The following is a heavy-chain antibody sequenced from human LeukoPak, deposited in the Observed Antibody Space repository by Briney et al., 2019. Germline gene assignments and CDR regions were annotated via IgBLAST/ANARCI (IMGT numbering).Heavy chain of an antibody. CDR2: IYYSGST. D-gene: IGHD2-2*01. CDR3: AGVGYCSSTSCPDHYYYYYYMDV. J-gene: IGHJ6*03. Sequence: SETLSLTCTVSGGSISSYYWSWIRQPPGKGLEWIGYIYYSGSTNYNPSLKSRVTISVDTSKNQFSLKLSSVTAADTAVYYCAGVGYCSSTSCPDHYYYYYYMDVWGKGTTVTVSS. V-gene: IGHV4-59*01. CDR1: GGSISSYY.